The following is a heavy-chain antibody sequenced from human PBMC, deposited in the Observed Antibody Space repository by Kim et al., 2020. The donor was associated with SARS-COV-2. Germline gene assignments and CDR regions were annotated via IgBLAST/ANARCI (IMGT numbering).Heavy chain of an antibody. J-gene: IGHJ4*02. V-gene: IGHV3-7*04. D-gene: IGHD3-22*01. CDR3: ARGGVLYYYDSSGYNY. Sequence: KGRFTLSRDNPKHSLYLQMNSSRAEDTAVYYCARGGVLYYYDSSGYNYWGQGTLVTVSS.